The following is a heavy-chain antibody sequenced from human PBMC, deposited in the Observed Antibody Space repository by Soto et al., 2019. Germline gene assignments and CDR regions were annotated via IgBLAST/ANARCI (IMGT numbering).Heavy chain of an antibody. J-gene: IGHJ3*01. Sequence: QVHLVESGGGVVPPGRSLRLSCAASGFTFSDYVIHWVRQAAGKGLEWVASMTYDGATAYYADSVKCRFTMSRDNSKTTVSLQMNSLRPEDTAVYYCARVRLSIAVNDALDVWGQGTTVTVSS. V-gene: IGHV3-30*14. D-gene: IGHD3-3*02. CDR2: MTYDGATA. CDR3: ARVRLSIAVNDALDV. CDR1: GFTFSDYV.